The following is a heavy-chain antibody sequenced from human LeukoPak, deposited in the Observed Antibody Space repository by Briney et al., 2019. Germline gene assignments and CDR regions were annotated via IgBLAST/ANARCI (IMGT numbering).Heavy chain of an antibody. D-gene: IGHD5-12*01. Sequence: GGSLRLSCAASGFTFSSYAMSWVRQAPGKGLEWVSAISGSGGSTYYADSVKGRFTISRDNSKNTLYLQMNSLRAEDTAVYYCAKDLGQLLSGYDFGYWGQGTLVTVSS. V-gene: IGHV3-23*01. CDR2: ISGSGGST. CDR1: GFTFSSYA. CDR3: AKDLGQLLSGYDFGY. J-gene: IGHJ4*02.